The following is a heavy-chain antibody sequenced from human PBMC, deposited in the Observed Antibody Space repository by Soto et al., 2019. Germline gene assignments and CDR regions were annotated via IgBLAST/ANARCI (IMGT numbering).Heavy chain of an antibody. J-gene: IGHJ6*02. CDR2: IIPIFGTA. D-gene: IGHD3-9*01. V-gene: IGHV1-69*13. CDR1: GGTFSSYA. Sequence: GASVKVSCKASGGTFSSYAISWVRQAPGQGLEWMGGIIPIFGTANYAQKFQGRVTITADESTSTAYMELSSLRSEDTAVYYCARDPRAGGLDYYYYYGMDVWGQGTTVTVSS. CDR3: ARDPRAGGLDYYYYYGMDV.